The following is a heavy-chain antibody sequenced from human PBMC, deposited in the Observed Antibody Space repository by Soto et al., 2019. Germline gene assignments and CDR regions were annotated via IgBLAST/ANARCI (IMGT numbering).Heavy chain of an antibody. V-gene: IGHV4-59*08. D-gene: IGHD3-22*01. Sequence: SETLSLTCTVSGGSISNNYWSWIRQPPGKGLEWIGYIYYSGSTNYNPSLKSRVTISVDMSKKQFSLRLSSVTAADTAMYYCARLDYYDSSGYRHDAFDIWGQGTMVTVSS. CDR1: GGSISNNY. CDR2: IYYSGST. J-gene: IGHJ3*02. CDR3: ARLDYYDSSGYRHDAFDI.